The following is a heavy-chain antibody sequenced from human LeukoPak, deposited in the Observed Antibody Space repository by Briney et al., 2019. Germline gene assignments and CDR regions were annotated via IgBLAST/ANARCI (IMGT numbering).Heavy chain of an antibody. V-gene: IGHV1-69*04. Sequence: SVKVSCKASGGTFSSYAISWVRQAPGQGLEWMGRIIPILGIANYAQKFQGRVTITADKSTSTAYMELSSLRSEDTAVYYCARDQATVLNVYYYYYGMDVWGQGTTVTVSS. J-gene: IGHJ6*02. CDR3: ARDQATVLNVYYYYYGMDV. CDR1: GGTFSSYA. CDR2: IIPILGIA. D-gene: IGHD4-23*01.